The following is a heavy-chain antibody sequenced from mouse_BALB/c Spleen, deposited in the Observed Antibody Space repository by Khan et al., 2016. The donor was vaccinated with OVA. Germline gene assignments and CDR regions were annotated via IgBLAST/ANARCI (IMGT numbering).Heavy chain of an antibody. J-gene: IGHJ4*01. V-gene: IGHV9-3-1*01. Sequence: QIPFVQSGPELKKPAETVTISCKASGYSFTNYGIYWVKQALGKALKWLGWFSTYTGEPTYAAYFTGRIAFSLETSASTAYLQINNLKNEDTATYLCTRHPHCSYILNYWGQGTSVTVSS. CDR3: TRHPHCSYILNY. CDR1: GYSFTNYG. CDR2: FSTYTGEP. D-gene: IGHD2-12*01.